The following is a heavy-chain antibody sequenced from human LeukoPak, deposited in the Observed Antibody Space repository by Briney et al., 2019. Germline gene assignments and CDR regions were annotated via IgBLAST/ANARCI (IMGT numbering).Heavy chain of an antibody. J-gene: IGHJ4*02. CDR3: TTTVLKGIAAAGTDY. CDR2: IKSKTDGGTT. CDR1: GFTFSNAW. V-gene: IGHV3-15*01. D-gene: IGHD6-13*01. Sequence: PGGSLRLSCAASGFTFSNAWMSWVRQAPGKGLEWVGRIKSKTDGGTTDYAAPVKGRFTISRDDSKNTLYLQMNSLKTEDTAVYYCTTTVLKGIAAAGTDYWGQGTLVTVSS.